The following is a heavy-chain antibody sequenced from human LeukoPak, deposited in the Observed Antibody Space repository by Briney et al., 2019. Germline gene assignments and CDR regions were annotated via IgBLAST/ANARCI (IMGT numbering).Heavy chain of an antibody. D-gene: IGHD3-10*02. J-gene: IGHJ6*04. CDR1: GFTFSSYS. Sequence: PGGSLRLSCAASGFTFSSYSMNWVRQAPGKGLEWVSYISSSSSYIYYADSVKGRFTISRDNAKNLLYLQMNSLRAEDTAVYYCAELGITMIGCVWGKGTTVTISS. CDR3: AELGITMIGCV. CDR2: ISSSSSYI. V-gene: IGHV3-21*01.